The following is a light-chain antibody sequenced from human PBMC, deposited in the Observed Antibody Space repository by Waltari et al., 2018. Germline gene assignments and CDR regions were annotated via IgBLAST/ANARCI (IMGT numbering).Light chain of an antibody. CDR2: DAS. CDR3: QQRSNWPLT. J-gene: IGKJ4*01. V-gene: IGKV3-11*01. CDR1: QSVSSY. Sequence: EIVLTPSPATLSLSPGERATLSCRASQSVSSYLACYQPKPGQAPRLLIYDASNLATGIPARCSGSGSGTDFSLTISSLEPEDFAVYYCQQRSNWPLTFGGGTKVEIK.